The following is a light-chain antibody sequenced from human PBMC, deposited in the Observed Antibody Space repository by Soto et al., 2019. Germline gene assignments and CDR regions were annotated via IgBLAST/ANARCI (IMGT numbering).Light chain of an antibody. CDR3: HQYYISPLT. CDR2: WAS. V-gene: IGKV4-1*01. CDR1: QSVXYSSKNNNY. Sequence: VIAQSPEAPALCRQERATIXCKSXQSVXYSSKNNNYLAWYQQKPGQPAKLLIYWASTRESGVPDRFSGRGSGTDFTLTITSLQTEDVAVYYCHQYYISPLTFGGRTK. J-gene: IGKJ4*01.